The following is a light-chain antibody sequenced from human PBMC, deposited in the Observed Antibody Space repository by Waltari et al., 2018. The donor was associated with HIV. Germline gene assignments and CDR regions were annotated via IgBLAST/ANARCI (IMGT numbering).Light chain of an antibody. J-gene: IGLJ1*01. Sequence: QSVLTQPPSESATPGQRVTISCSGGSSNTGRNYVYWYQQIPGTAPKLLIYRNNQRPSRVPDRFSGSKSGTSASLAISGLQSEDEADYYCAAWDDSLNSFVFGTGTRVTVL. CDR1: SSNTGRNY. CDR3: AAWDDSLNSFV. V-gene: IGLV1-47*01. CDR2: RNN.